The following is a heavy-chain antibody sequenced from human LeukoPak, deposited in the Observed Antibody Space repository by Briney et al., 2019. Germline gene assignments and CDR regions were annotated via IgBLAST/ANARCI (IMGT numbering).Heavy chain of an antibody. V-gene: IGHV4-34*01. CDR1: GGSFRGYY. J-gene: IGHJ4*02. Sequence: PSETLSLTCAVYGGSFRGYYWSWIRQPPGKALEWIGSVYYSGTTSYNPSLKSRVTISVDMSKNHFSLRLRSVTAADTAMYYCARGTLYRGWSYYLDFWGQGSQVTVSS. CDR2: VYYSGTT. D-gene: IGHD6-19*01. CDR3: ARGTLYRGWSYYLDF.